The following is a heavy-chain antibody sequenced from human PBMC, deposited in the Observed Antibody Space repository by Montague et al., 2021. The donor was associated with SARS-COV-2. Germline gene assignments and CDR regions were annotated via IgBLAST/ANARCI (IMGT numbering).Heavy chain of an antibody. V-gene: IGHV4-34*01. J-gene: IGHJ6*02. D-gene: IGHD3-10*01. Sequence: SETLSLTCAISGESFSNYYWSWIRRPPGKGLEWIGEVNQSGTTIYSPSLKSRVTMSVDTSKNQFSLKLSSVTAADTALYYCARDRPRSYYYGSGTYTWGGYGMDVWGQGTTVTVSS. CDR1: GESFSNYY. CDR3: ARDRPRSYYYGSGTYTWGGYGMDV. CDR2: VNQSGTT.